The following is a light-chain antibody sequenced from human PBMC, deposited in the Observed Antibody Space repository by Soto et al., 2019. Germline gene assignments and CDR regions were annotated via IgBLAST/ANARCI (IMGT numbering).Light chain of an antibody. V-gene: IGLV1-40*01. CDR1: SSNIGAGYD. Sequence: QYVLTQPPSVSGAPGQRVTISCTGSSSNIGAGYDVHWYQQLPGKVPKVLIYGNSYRPSGVPDRFSGSKSGTSASLAITGLQAEDEADYYCQSYDSSLSGYVFGTGTKLTVL. CDR2: GNS. J-gene: IGLJ1*01. CDR3: QSYDSSLSGYV.